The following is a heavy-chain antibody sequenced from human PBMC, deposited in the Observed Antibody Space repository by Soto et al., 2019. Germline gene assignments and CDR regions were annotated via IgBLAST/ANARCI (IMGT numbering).Heavy chain of an antibody. J-gene: IGHJ4*02. CDR3: ARGDDSGYDREGFYYFDY. D-gene: IGHD5-12*01. CDR2: INHSGST. CDR1: GGSFSGYY. V-gene: IGHV4-34*01. Sequence: SETLSLTCAVYGGSFSGYYWSWIRQPPGKGLEWIGEINHSGSTNYNPSLKSRVTISVDTSKNQFSLKLSSVTAADTAVYYCARGDDSGYDREGFYYFDYWGQGTLVTVSS.